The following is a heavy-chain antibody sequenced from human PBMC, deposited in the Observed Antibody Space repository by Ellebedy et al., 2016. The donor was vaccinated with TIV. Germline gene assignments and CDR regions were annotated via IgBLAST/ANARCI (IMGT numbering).Heavy chain of an antibody. D-gene: IGHD3-22*01. CDR1: GGSISSGDYY. Sequence: SETLSLTXTVSGGSISSGDYYWSWIRQPPGKGLEWIGYIYYSGSTYYNPSLKSRVTISVDRSKNQFSLKLSSVTAADTAVYYCARRNSSGYYSYYFDYWGQGTLVTVSS. J-gene: IGHJ4*02. V-gene: IGHV4-30-4*01. CDR3: ARRNSSGYYSYYFDY. CDR2: IYYSGST.